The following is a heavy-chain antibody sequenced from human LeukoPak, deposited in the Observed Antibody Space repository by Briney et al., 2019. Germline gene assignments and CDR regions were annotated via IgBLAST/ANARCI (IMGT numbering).Heavy chain of an antibody. CDR1: GGSISSGDYY. V-gene: IGHV4-30-4*01. J-gene: IGHJ5*02. CDR2: IYYSGST. D-gene: IGHD4-17*01. CDR3: ARGANEDYGDYVYNWFDP. Sequence: PSETLSLTCTVSGGSISSGDYYWSWIRQPPGKGLEWIGYIYYSGSTYYNPSLKSRVTISVDTSKNQFSLKLSSVTAADTAVYYCARGANEDYGDYVYNWFDPWGQGTLVTVSS.